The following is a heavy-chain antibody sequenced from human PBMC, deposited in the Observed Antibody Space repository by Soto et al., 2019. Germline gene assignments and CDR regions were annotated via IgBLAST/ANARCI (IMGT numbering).Heavy chain of an antibody. D-gene: IGHD3-16*01. CDR2: IIPIFGTA. CDR1: GGTFSSYA. CDR3: ARALTPATSRFDY. V-gene: IGHV1-69*13. Sequence: SVKVSCKASGGTFSSYAISWVRQAPGQGLEWMGGIIPIFGTANYAQKFQGRVTITADESTSTAYMELSSLRSEDTAVYYCARALTPATSRFDYWGQGTLVTVSS. J-gene: IGHJ4*02.